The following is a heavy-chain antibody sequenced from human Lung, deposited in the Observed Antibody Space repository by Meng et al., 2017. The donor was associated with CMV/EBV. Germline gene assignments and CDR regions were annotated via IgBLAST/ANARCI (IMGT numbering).Heavy chain of an antibody. Sequence: GESLKISCAASGFRFSDYYMTWIRQAPGKGLEWIAYISASYAVDYADSLKGRFTISRDNAKNSLHLQMNSLRVEDTAVYYCARVLLDVRGWYYEGMDVWGQVTXVTV. CDR3: ARVLLDVRGWYYEGMDV. D-gene: IGHD3-16*01. CDR2: ISASYAV. CDR1: GFRFSDYY. V-gene: IGHV3-11*01. J-gene: IGHJ6*02.